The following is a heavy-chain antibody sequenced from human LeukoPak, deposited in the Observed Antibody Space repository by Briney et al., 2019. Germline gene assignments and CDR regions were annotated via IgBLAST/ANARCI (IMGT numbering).Heavy chain of an antibody. CDR3: ARVHSSSWSIYYCYGMDV. CDR1: GYTFTSYD. D-gene: IGHD6-13*01. Sequence: ASVKVSCKASGYTFTSYDINWVRQATGQGLEWMGWMNPNSGNTNYAQKFQGRVTMTRNTSISTAYMELSSLRSEDTAVYYCARVHSSSWSIYYCYGMDVWGQGTTVTVSS. V-gene: IGHV1-8*02. CDR2: MNPNSGNT. J-gene: IGHJ6*02.